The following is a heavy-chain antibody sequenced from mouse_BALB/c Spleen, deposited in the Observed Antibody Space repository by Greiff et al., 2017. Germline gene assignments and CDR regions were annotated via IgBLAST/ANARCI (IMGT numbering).Heavy chain of an antibody. CDR3: ARESGSGFPFAY. J-gene: IGHJ3*01. D-gene: IGHD1-1*01. CDR1: GFSLTSYG. CDR2: IWAGGST. V-gene: IGHV2-9*02. Sequence: QVQLQQSGPGLVAPSQSLSITCTASGFSLTSYGVHWVRQPPGKGLEWLGVIWAGGSTNYNSAIMSSLSISKDNSKSQVFLKMNSLQTDDTAMYYCARESGSGFPFAYWGQGTLVTVSA.